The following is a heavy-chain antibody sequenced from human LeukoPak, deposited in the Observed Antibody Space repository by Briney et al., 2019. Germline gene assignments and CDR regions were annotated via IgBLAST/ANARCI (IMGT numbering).Heavy chain of an antibody. V-gene: IGHV3-48*01. CDR2: ISSSSSTI. CDR1: GFTFSSYS. D-gene: IGHD1-26*01. J-gene: IGHJ6*03. CDR3: AKAAGIGFYYYMDV. Sequence: GGSLRLSCAASGFTFSSYSMNWVRQAPGKGLEWVSYISSSSSTIYYADSVKGRFTISRDNSKNTLYLQMNSLRAEDTAVYYCAKAAGIGFYYYMDVWGKGTTVTVSS.